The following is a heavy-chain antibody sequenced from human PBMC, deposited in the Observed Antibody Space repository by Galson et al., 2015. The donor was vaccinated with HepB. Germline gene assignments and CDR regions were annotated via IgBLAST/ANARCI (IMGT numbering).Heavy chain of an antibody. CDR3: TRREDTAMVPFDY. Sequence: SLRLSCAASGFTFGDYAMSWFRQAPGKGLEWVGFIRSKAYGGTTEYAASVKGRFTISRDDSKSIAYLQMNSLKTEDTAVYYCTRREDTAMVPFDYWGQGTLVTVSS. CDR2: IRSKAYGGTT. D-gene: IGHD5-18*01. V-gene: IGHV3-49*03. J-gene: IGHJ4*02. CDR1: GFTFGDYA.